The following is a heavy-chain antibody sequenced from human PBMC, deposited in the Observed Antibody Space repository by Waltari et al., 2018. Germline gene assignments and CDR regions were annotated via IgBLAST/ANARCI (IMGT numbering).Heavy chain of an antibody. CDR2: IYHRGST. V-gene: IGHV4-31*03. CDR3: ASGRVSPWFGELGGDAFDI. D-gene: IGHD3-10*01. J-gene: IGHJ3*02. Sequence: QVQLQESGPGLVKPSQTLPLTCTVSGGSIRSGGFYWSWIRHHPGKGLEWIGYIYHRGSTYYNPSLKSRVTISVDTSKNQFSLRLSSVTAADTAVYYCASGRVSPWFGELGGDAFDIWGQGTMVTVSS. CDR1: GGSIRSGGFY.